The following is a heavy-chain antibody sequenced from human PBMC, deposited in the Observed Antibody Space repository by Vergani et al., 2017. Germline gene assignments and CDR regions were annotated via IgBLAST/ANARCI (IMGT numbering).Heavy chain of an antibody. J-gene: IGHJ3*02. CDR2: ISYDGSNK. CDR3: ARALLYDYVWGSYRYDAFDI. Sequence: QVQLVESGGGVVQPGRSLRLSCAASGFTFSSYAMHWVRQAPGKGLAWVAVISYDGSNKYYADSVKGRFTISRDNSKNTLYLQMNSLRAEDTAVYYCARALLYDYVWGSYRYDAFDIWGQGTMVTVSS. CDR1: GFTFSSYA. V-gene: IGHV3-30*01. D-gene: IGHD3-16*02.